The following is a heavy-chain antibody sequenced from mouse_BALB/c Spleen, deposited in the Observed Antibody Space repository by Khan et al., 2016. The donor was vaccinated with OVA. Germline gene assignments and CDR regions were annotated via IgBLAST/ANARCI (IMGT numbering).Heavy chain of an antibody. CDR1: GYSFTSYY. J-gene: IGHJ3*01. CDR3: ARGAFGY. Sequence: VQLQQSGPELMKPGASMNISCKASGYSFTSYYIHWVRQSHGKSLEWIGYIDPFNGGTDYNQKFKGKATLTVDKSSSTAYMHLSSLTSEDSAVYYCARGAFGYWGQGTLVTVSA. CDR2: IDPFNGGT. V-gene: IGHV1S135*01.